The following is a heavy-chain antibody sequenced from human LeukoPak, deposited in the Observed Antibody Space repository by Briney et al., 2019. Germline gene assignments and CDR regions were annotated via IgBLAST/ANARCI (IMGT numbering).Heavy chain of an antibody. V-gene: IGHV4-34*01. J-gene: IGHJ4*02. D-gene: IGHD2-15*01. CDR3: ARREGYCSGGSCYRFDY. Sequence: SETPSLTCAVYGGSFSGYYWSWIRQPPGKGLEWFGEINHSGSTNYNPSLKSRVTISVDTSKNQFSLKLSSVTAADTAVYYCARREGYCSGGSCYRFDYWGQGTLVTVSS. CDR2: INHSGST. CDR1: GGSFSGYY.